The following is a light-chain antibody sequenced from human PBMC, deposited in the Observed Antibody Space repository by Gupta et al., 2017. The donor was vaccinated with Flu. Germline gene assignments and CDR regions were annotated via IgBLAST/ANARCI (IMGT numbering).Light chain of an antibody. J-gene: IGLJ3*02. CDR2: TDY. CDR1: SANIGINY. Sequence: TSSLSGTSANIGINYVYRYQHLPGTAPKLLICTDYQRPSGVPDRFSGSKSGTSASLAISGLRSEDEGDYYCAAWDDSLSLWVFGGGTKLTVL. CDR3: AAWDDSLSLWV. V-gene: IGLV1-47*01.